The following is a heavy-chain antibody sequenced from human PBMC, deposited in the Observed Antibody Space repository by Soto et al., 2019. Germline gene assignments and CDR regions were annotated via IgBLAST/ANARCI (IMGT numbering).Heavy chain of an antibody. CDR3: ALELYSSTEPIFGMDV. D-gene: IGHD2-15*01. V-gene: IGHV1-69*06. Sequence: QVQLVQSGAAVKKPGSSVKVSCKASGGTFSSYAISWVRQAPGQGLEWMGGIIPIFGTANYAQKFQGRVTITADKSTSTAYMELSSLRSEDTAVYYCALELYSSTEPIFGMDVWGQGTTVTVSS. J-gene: IGHJ6*02. CDR2: IIPIFGTA. CDR1: GGTFSSYA.